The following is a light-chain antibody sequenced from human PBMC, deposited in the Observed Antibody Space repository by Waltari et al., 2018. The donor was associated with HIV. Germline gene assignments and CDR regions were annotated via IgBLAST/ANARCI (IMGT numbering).Light chain of an antibody. V-gene: IGLV2-14*01. CDR2: EVS. CDR3: SSYTSSSTLV. J-gene: IGLJ2*01. CDR1: SSDVGGYNY. Sequence: QSALTQPASVSGSPGQSITISCTGTSSDVGGYNYVSWYQQHPGKAPQLMIYEVSTRPSGVSNRFSGSKSGNTASLTISGLQAEDEADYYCSSYTSSSTLVFGGGTKLTVL.